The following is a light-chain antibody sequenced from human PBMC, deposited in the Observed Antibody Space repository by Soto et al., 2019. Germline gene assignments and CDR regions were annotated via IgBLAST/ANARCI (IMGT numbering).Light chain of an antibody. J-gene: IGLJ2*01. V-gene: IGLV2-14*01. CDR1: SSDVGGYNY. CDR2: EVS. CDR3: SSYTSSITFVV. Sequence: QSALTQPASVSGSPGQSITISCTGTSSDVGGYNYVSWYQQNPGKAPKLMIYEVSNRPSGVSHRFSGSKSGNTASLTISGLQAEDEADYYCSSYTSSITFVVFGGGTQLTVL.